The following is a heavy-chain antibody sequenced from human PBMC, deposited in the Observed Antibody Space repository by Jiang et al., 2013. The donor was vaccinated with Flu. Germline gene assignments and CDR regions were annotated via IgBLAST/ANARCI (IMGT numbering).Heavy chain of an antibody. CDR1: GYTFARYW. Sequence: PGESLKISCQASGYTFARYWIGWVRQMPGKGLEWMGIIFPIDSDTKYSPSFQGQVTISVDKSINTAYLQWSSLKTSDTAIYYCARRSTNWPHYYFELWGRGTLVTVSS. CDR3: ARRSTNWPHYYFEL. V-gene: IGHV5-51*01. J-gene: IGHJ2*01. CDR2: IFPIDSDT. D-gene: IGHD7-27*01.